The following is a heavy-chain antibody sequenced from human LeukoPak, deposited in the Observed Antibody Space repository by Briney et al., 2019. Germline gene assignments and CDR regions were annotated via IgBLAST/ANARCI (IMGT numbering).Heavy chain of an antibody. CDR2: INHSGST. D-gene: IGHD5-12*01. V-gene: IGHV4-34*01. CDR1: GGSFSGYY. J-gene: IGHJ6*02. Sequence: SETLSLTCAVYGGSFSGYYWSWIRQPPGKGLEWIGEINHSGSTNYNPSLKSRVTTSVDTSKNQFSLKLSSVTAADTAVYYCARGRGVDIVATIKSYYYYGMDAWGQGTTVTVSS. CDR3: ARGRGVDIVATIKSYYYYGMDA.